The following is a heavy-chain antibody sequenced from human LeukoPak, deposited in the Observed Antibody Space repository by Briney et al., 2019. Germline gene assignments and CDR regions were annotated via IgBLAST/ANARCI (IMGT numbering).Heavy chain of an antibody. CDR1: GFTFSSYA. CDR3: ARPYYDIWSAYVY. J-gene: IGHJ4*02. CDR2: ISNGGGST. Sequence: GGSLRLSCAASGFTFSSYAMHWVRQAPGKGLEYVSAISNGGGSTHYANSVKGRFTISRDNSKNTLYLQMGSLRAEDMAVYYCARPYYDIWSAYVYWGQGTLVTISS. D-gene: IGHD3-3*01. V-gene: IGHV3-64*01.